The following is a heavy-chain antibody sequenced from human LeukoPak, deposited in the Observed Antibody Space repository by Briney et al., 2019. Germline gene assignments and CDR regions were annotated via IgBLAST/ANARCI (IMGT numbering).Heavy chain of an antibody. D-gene: IGHD2-8*01. CDR1: GFTFSSYG. V-gene: IGHV3-7*01. Sequence: GGSLRLSCAASGFTFSSYGMHWVRQAPGKGLEWVANIKQDGSEKYYVDSVKGRFTISRDNAKNSLYLQMNSLRAEDTAVYYCARDGCTNGVCLCRYWGQGTLVTVSS. CDR2: IKQDGSEK. CDR3: ARDGCTNGVCLCRY. J-gene: IGHJ4*02.